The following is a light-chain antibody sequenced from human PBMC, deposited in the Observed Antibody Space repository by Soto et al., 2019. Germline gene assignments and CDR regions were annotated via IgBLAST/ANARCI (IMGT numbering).Light chain of an antibody. CDR3: HHRGNGIT. J-gene: IGKJ5*01. V-gene: IGKV3-11*01. Sequence: EVVLTQSPATLSLSPGDTATLSCGASQSVSSSLAWYQQKPGQTPRLLIYDASSRATGTPARFGGSGSGTDFTLTISSLEPEDFAVYYCHHRGNGITFGQGTRLEIK. CDR2: DAS. CDR1: QSVSSS.